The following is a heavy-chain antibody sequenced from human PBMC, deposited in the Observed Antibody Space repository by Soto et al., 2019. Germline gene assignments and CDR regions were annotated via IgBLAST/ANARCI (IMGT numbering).Heavy chain of an antibody. Sequence: SETLSLTCTVSGGFINSGDYHWTWIRQSPGKGLEWIGAIYYSGSTYYNPSLKSRIAISVDTSRNQFSRKLNSVTAADTALYYCARDSRTPSGGMDVWGQGTTVTVSS. J-gene: IGHJ6*02. CDR1: GGFINSGDYH. CDR2: IYYSGST. CDR3: ARDSRTPSGGMDV. V-gene: IGHV4-30-4*01.